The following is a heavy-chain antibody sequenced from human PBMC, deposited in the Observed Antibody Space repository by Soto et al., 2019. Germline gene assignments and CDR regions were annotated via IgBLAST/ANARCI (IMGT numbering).Heavy chain of an antibody. Sequence: QVQLVQSGAEVKKPGSSVKVSCKASGGTFSSYTISWVRQAPGQGLEWMGRIIPILGIANYAQKFQGRVTITADKSTSTAYMELSSLRSEDTAVYYCASQSRGWYTAIGWFDPWGQGTLVTVSS. V-gene: IGHV1-69*02. D-gene: IGHD6-19*01. CDR2: IIPILGIA. CDR3: ASQSRGWYTAIGWFDP. CDR1: GGTFSSYT. J-gene: IGHJ5*02.